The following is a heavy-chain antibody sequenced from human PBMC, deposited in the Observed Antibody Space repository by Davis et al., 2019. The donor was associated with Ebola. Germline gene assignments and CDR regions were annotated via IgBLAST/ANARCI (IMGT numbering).Heavy chain of an antibody. J-gene: IGHJ6*04. V-gene: IGHV3-13*01. CDR1: GFTFSSYD. CDR2: IGTAGDT. CDR3: ARDRYDSSYYGMDV. D-gene: IGHD3-22*01. Sequence: GGSLRPSCAASGFTFSSYDMHWVRQATGKGLEWVSAIGTAGDTYYPGSVKGRFTISRENAKNSLYLQMNSLRAGDTAVYYCARDRYDSSYYGMDVWGKGTTVTVSS.